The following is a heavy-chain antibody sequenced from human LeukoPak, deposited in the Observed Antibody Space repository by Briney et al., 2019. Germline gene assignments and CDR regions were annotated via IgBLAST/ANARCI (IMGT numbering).Heavy chain of an antibody. D-gene: IGHD6-6*01. CDR2: ISSSSSTI. CDR1: GFTFSSYS. J-gene: IGHJ4*02. CDR3: ARDPRGRIEYSSSVGVIDY. Sequence: GGSLRLSCAASGFTFSSYSMNWVRQAPGKGLEWVSYISSSSSTIYYADSVKGRFTISRDNSKNTLYLQMNSLRAEDTAVYYCARDPRGRIEYSSSVGVIDYWGQGTLVTVSS. V-gene: IGHV3-48*01.